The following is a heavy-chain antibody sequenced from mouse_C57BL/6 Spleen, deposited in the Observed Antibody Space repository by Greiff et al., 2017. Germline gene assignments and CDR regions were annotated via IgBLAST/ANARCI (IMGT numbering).Heavy chain of an antibody. CDR2: ISSGSSTI. CDR1: GFTFSDYG. V-gene: IGHV5-17*01. Sequence: EVQRVESGGGLVKPGGSLKLSCAASGFTFSDYGMHWVRQAPEKGLEWVAYISSGSSTIYYADTVKGRFTISRDNAKNTLFLQMTSLRSEDTAMYYCASLFITLMDYWGQGTSVTVSS. CDR3: ASLFITLMDY. D-gene: IGHD1-1*01. J-gene: IGHJ4*01.